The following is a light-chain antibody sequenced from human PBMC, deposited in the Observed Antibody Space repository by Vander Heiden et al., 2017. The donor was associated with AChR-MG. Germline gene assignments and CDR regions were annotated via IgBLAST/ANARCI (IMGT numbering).Light chain of an antibody. V-gene: IGLV10-54*01. J-gene: IGLJ2*01. CDR1: SNNVGNQG. CDR2: RNN. Sequence: QAGLTQPPSVSKGLRQTATLTCTGNSNNVGNQGAAWLQQHQGHPPKLLSYRNNNRPSGISERLSASRSGNTASLTITGLQPEDEDDYYCSAWDSSLSAVVFGGGTKLTVL. CDR3: SAWDSSLSAVV.